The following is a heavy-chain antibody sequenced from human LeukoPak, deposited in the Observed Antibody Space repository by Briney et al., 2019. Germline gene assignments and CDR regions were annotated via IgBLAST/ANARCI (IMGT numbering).Heavy chain of an antibody. V-gene: IGHV5-51*01. CDR3: ALSNEAFDSAGYFDH. CDR1: GYTFTNYW. J-gene: IGHJ4*02. Sequence: GASLKISCKGSGYTFTNYWVGWVRQMPGKGLEWMGTIYPNNSDSRYNPSFRGQVTISVDRSITTAYLLWKSPKASDTAIYYCALSNEAFDSAGYFDHWGQGTLVTVSS. CDR2: IYPNNSDS. D-gene: IGHD3-22*01.